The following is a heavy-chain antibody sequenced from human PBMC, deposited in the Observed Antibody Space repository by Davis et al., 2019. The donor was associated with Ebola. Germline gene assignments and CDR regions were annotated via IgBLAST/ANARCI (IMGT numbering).Heavy chain of an antibody. CDR1: GFIFSSHS. Sequence: PGGSLRLSCAASGFIFSSHSMNWVRQAPGKRLEWVSSVSGSGRNTYYADSVKGRLTISRDNSRNTVYLEMYSLRVEDTAVYYCAKTGRKTWYSDSSGGPHAFDSWGQGTLVTVSS. V-gene: IGHV3-23*01. D-gene: IGHD6-6*01. CDR3: AKTGRKTWYSDSSGGPHAFDS. CDR2: VSGSGRNT. J-gene: IGHJ4*02.